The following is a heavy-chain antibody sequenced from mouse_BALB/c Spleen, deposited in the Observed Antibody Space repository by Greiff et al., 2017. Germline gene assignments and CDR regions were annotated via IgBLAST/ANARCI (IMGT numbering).Heavy chain of an antibody. J-gene: IGHJ4*01. CDR3: ARAPIYYGNYDY. CDR1: GFTFSSYA. D-gene: IGHD2-1*01. CDR2: ISSGGST. V-gene: IGHV5-6-5*01. Sequence: EVNVVESGGGLVKPGGSLKLSCAASGFTFSSYAMSWVRQTPEKRLEWVASISSGGSTYYPDSVKGRFTISRDNARNILYLQMSSLRSEDTAMYYCARAPIYYGNYDYWGQGTSVTVSS.